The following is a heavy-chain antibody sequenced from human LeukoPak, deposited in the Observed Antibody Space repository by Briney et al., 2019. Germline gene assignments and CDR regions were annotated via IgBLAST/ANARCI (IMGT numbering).Heavy chain of an antibody. CDR2: NSPSFGTT. V-gene: IGHV1-69*05. CDR3: ARVGDGLNDAFDY. D-gene: IGHD2-21*01. Sequence: SENVSCKACGGTFSSYDIIWVRQAPAQGLEWMGGNSPSFGTTNSAKKCQSRVTITRKTSISTDFREVSRLKSDDTAVYCWARVGDGLNDAFDYWGQGTMVTVSS. J-gene: IGHJ3*01. CDR1: GGTFSSYD.